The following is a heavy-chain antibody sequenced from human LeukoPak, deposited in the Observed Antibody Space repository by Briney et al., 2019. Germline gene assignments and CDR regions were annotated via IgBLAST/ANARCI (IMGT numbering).Heavy chain of an antibody. Sequence: SETLSLTCTVSGGSISSYYWSWIRQPPGKGLEWIGYIYYSGSTNYNPSLKSRVTISVDTSKNQVSLQLNFVTPEDTAMYYCAREYSRGRFDYWGQGTLVTVSS. CDR1: GGSISSYY. V-gene: IGHV4-59*12. J-gene: IGHJ4*02. CDR3: AREYSRGRFDY. D-gene: IGHD6-19*01. CDR2: IYYSGST.